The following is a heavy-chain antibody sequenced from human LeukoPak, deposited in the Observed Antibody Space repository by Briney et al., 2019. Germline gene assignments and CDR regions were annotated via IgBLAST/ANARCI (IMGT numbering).Heavy chain of an antibody. CDR2: IYSGGST. CDR1: GFTVSSNY. J-gene: IGHJ5*02. V-gene: IGHV3-53*01. Sequence: GGSLRLSCAASGFTVSSNYMSWVRQAPGKGLEWVSVIYSGGSTYYADSVKGRFTISRDNSKNTLYLQMNSLRAEDTAVYYCARDQSQWQVPQHWFDPWGQGTLVTVSS. D-gene: IGHD6-19*01. CDR3: ARDQSQWQVPQHWFDP.